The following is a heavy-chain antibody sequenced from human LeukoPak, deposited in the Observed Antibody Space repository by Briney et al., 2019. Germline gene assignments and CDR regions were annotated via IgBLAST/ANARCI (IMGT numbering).Heavy chain of an antibody. V-gene: IGHV4-34*01. CDR2: INHSGST. Sequence: MASETLSLTCAVYGGSFSGYYWSWIRQPPGKGLEWIGEINHSGSTNYNPSLKSRVTISVDTSKNQFSLKLSSVTAADTAVYYCARGMYYYYYYMDVWGKGTTVTVSS. J-gene: IGHJ6*03. CDR3: ARGMYYYYYYMDV. CDR1: GGSFSGYY.